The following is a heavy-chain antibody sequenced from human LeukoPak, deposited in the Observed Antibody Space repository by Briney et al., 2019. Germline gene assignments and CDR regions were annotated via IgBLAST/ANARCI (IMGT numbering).Heavy chain of an antibody. Sequence: SETLSLTCTVSGGSIGSGAYYWTWIRQPPGKGLEWFGYIFHSGVTSYNPSLKSRVTISVDTSKNQFSLTLTSVTAADTAVYYCASQRGPYRTSVFDYWGQGTLVTVSS. CDR3: ASQRGPYRTSVFDY. CDR1: GGSIGSGAYY. D-gene: IGHD3-16*01. J-gene: IGHJ4*02. V-gene: IGHV4-30-2*01. CDR2: IFHSGVT.